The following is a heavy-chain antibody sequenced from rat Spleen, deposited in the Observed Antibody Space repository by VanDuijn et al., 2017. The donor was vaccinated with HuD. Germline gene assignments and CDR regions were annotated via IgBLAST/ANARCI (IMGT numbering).Heavy chain of an antibody. CDR2: IIPDGGTT. CDR3: AKDMNYYSTYPFYVMGD. D-gene: IGHD1-2*01. J-gene: IGHJ4*01. Sequence: EVQLVESGGGLVQPGGSLQLSCVASGFTFSGYWMYWIRQAPGEGLEWLSFIIPDGGTTYYPDSVKGRFTISRDNAENTVYLQMNSLRSEDTATYYCAKDMNYYSTYPFYVMGDWGQGASVTVSS. CDR1: GFTFSGYW. V-gene: IGHV5-58*01.